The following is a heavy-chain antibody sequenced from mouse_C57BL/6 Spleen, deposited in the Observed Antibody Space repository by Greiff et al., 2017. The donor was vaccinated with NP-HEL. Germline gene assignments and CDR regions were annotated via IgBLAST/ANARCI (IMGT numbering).Heavy chain of an antibody. CDR3: ARWVTTYYFDY. V-gene: IGHV1-81*01. Sequence: QVQLKESGAELARPGASVKLSCKASGYTFTSYGISWVKQRTGQGLEWIGEIYPRSGNTYYNEKFKGKATLTADKSSSTAYMELRSLTSEDSAVYFCARWVTTYYFDYWGQGTTLTVSS. J-gene: IGHJ2*01. CDR2: IYPRSGNT. CDR1: GYTFTSYG. D-gene: IGHD2-2*01.